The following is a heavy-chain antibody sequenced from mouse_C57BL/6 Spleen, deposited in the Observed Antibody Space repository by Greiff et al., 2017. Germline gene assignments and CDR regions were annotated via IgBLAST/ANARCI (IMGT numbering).Heavy chain of an antibody. Sequence: VQRVESGAELVKPGASVKISCTASGYAFSSYWMHWVKQRPGKGLEWIGKIYPGDGDTNYNGKFKGKATLTADKSSSTAYLQLSSLTAEDAAVYCCARKGDWYFDVWGTGTTVTVSS. CDR2: IYPGDGDT. CDR3: ARKGDWYFDV. J-gene: IGHJ1*03. CDR1: GYAFSSYW. V-gene: IGHV1-80*01.